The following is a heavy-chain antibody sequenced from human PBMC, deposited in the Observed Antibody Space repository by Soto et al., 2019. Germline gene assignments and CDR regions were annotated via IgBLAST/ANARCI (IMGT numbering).Heavy chain of an antibody. J-gene: IGHJ4*02. V-gene: IGHV1-69*04. CDR2: IIPILGIA. D-gene: IGHD6-19*01. CDR3: ARDPLQQWLVLFDY. CDR1: GCTFSSYT. Sequence: ASVKVSCKASGCTFSSYTISWVRQAPGQGLEWMGRIIPILGIANYAQKFQGRVTITRDTSASTAYMELSSLRSEDTAVYYCARDPLQQWLVLFDYWGQGTLVTVSS.